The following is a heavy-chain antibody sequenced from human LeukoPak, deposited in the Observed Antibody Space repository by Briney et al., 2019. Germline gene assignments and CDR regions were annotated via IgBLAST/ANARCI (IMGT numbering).Heavy chain of an antibody. CDR2: IYYSGST. CDR1: GGSISSYY. CDR3: ARHEDSSSWDH. V-gene: IGHV4-59*08. D-gene: IGHD6-13*01. J-gene: IGHJ4*02. Sequence: PSETLSLTCTVSGGSISSYYWSWIRQPPGKGLEWIGYIYYSGSTNYNPSLKSRVTISVDTSKNQFSLKLSSVTAADTAVYYCARHEDSSSWDHWGQGTLVTVSS.